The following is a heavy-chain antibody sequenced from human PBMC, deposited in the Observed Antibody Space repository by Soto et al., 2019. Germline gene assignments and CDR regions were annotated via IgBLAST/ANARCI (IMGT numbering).Heavy chain of an antibody. CDR1: GGSISSYY. Sequence: QVQLQDSGPGLVKPSETLSLTCTVSGGSISSYYWSWIRQPPGKGLEWIGYIYYSGSTNYNPSLKSRVTISIDTSKNQFSLKLSSVTAADTVVYYCARSDGRYWGQGTLVTVSS. CDR3: ARSDGRY. V-gene: IGHV4-59*01. CDR2: IYYSGST. J-gene: IGHJ4*02.